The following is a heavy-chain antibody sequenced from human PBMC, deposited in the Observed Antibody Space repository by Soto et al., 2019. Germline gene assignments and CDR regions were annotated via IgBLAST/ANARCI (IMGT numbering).Heavy chain of an antibody. J-gene: IGHJ5*02. CDR2: IIPIFGTA. CDR3: ARGWAAAATGWFDP. D-gene: IGHD6-13*01. Sequence: SVKVSCKASGGTFSSYRISWVRQAPGQGLEWMGGIIPIFGTANYAQKFQGRVTITADESTSTAYMELSSLRSEDTAVYYCARGWAAAATGWFDPWGQGTLVTVSS. CDR1: GGTFSSYR. V-gene: IGHV1-69*13.